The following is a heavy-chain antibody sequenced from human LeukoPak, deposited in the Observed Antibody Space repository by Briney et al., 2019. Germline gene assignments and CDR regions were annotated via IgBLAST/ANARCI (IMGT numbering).Heavy chain of an antibody. CDR3: ARDLWEQWLAPSGNWFDP. CDR2: INPNSGGT. CDR1: GYTFTGYY. J-gene: IGHJ5*02. D-gene: IGHD6-19*01. V-gene: IGHV1-2*02. Sequence: ASVKVSCKASGYTFTGYYMHWVRQAPGQGLGWMGWINPNSGGTNYAQKFQGRVTMTRDTSISTAYMELSRLRSDDTAVYYCARDLWEQWLAPSGNWFDPWGQGTLVTVSS.